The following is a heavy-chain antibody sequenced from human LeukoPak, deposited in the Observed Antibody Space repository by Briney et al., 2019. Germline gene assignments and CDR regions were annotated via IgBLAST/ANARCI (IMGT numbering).Heavy chain of an antibody. J-gene: IGHJ4*02. CDR3: ASNRAATFDY. CDR2: IYYSGST. V-gene: IGHV4-39*07. CDR1: GGSISSSSYY. D-gene: IGHD6-25*01. Sequence: SETLSLTCTVSGGSISSSSYYWGWIRQPPGKGLERIGSIYYSGSTYYNPSLKSRVTISVDTSKNQFSLKLSSVTAADTAVYYCASNRAATFDYWGQGTLVTVSS.